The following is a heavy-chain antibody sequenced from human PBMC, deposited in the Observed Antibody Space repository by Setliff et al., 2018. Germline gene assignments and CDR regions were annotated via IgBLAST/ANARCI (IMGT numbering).Heavy chain of an antibody. CDR3: ASSSGSSSNDAFDI. J-gene: IGHJ3*02. CDR2: IYNTGNT. D-gene: IGHD1-26*01. V-gene: IGHV4-59*12. Sequence: SETLSLTCTVSGGSISTYYWSWIRQPPGKGLEWIGYIYNTGNTNYNSSLESRVTISADKSISTAYLQWSSLKASDTAMYYCASSSGSSSNDAFDIWGQGTTVTVSS. CDR1: GGSISTYY.